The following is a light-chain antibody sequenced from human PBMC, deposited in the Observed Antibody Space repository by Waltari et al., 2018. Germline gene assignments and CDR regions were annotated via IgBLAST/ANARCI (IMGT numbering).Light chain of an antibody. Sequence: QSVLTQPPSASGTPGQRVTISCSGSRSNIGSNYVYWYQQLPGTAPKLLIYRNNKRPSGVLDRFYGSKSGTSASLAISGLRSEDEADYYCAAWDDSLSGREVFGGGTKLTVL. V-gene: IGLV1-47*01. J-gene: IGLJ2*01. CDR1: RSNIGSNY. CDR2: RNN. CDR3: AAWDDSLSGREV.